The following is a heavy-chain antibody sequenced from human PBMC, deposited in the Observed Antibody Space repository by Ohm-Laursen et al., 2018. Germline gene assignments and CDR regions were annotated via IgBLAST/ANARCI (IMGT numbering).Heavy chain of an antibody. J-gene: IGHJ4*02. Sequence: SVKVSCKASGGTFSSYAISWVRQAPGQGLEWMGGIIPIFGTANYAQKFQGRVTITADKSTSTAYMELSSLRSEDTAVYYCARDRNCGGDCYYDWGQGTLVTVSS. D-gene: IGHD2-21*02. CDR1: GGTFSSYA. CDR3: ARDRNCGGDCYYD. CDR2: IIPIFGTA. V-gene: IGHV1-69*06.